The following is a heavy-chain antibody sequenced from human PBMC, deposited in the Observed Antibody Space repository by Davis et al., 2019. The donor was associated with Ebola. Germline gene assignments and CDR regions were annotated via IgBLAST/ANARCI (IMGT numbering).Heavy chain of an antibody. J-gene: IGHJ3*02. CDR3: AKDKNYDFWSGYPHDAFDI. D-gene: IGHD3-3*01. Sequence: PGGSLRLSCAASGFTFSSYAMGWVRQAPGKGLEWVSAISGSGGSTYYADSVKGRFTISRDNSKNTLYLQMNSLRAEDTAIYCCAKDKNYDFWSGYPHDAFDIWGQGTMVTVSS. CDR2: ISGSGGST. CDR1: GFTFSSYA. V-gene: IGHV3-23*01.